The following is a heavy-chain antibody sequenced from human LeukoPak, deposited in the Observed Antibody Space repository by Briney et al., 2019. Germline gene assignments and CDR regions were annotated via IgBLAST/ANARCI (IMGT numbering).Heavy chain of an antibody. D-gene: IGHD2-15*01. CDR2: IYSDGRT. CDR3: AKAHGCYGRGYFDL. J-gene: IGHJ2*01. Sequence: GGSLRLSCAASGFTVSSNYMRWVREAPGKGLEWVSVIYSDGRTYYADSVKGRFTISRDNSKNTLYLETNSLRAEDTAVYYCAKAHGCYGRGYFDLWGRGTLVSVSS. CDR1: GFTVSSNY. V-gene: IGHV3-53*01.